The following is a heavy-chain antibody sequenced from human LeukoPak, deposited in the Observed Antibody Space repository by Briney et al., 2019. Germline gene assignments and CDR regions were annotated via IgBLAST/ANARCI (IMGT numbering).Heavy chain of an antibody. CDR2: IIPILGIA. CDR1: GGTFSSYA. CDR3: ARDLYGSGSY. Sequence: SVKVSCKASGGTFSSYAISWVRQAPGQGLEWMGRIIPILGIANYAQKFQGRVTITADKSTSTAYMELRSLRSDDTAVYYCARDLYGSGSYWGQGTLVTVSS. J-gene: IGHJ4*02. D-gene: IGHD3-10*01. V-gene: IGHV1-69*04.